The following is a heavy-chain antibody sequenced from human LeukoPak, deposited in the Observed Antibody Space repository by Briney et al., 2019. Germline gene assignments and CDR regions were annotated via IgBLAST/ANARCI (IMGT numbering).Heavy chain of an antibody. CDR3: AREGTGIAVAGYYYYMDV. CDR1: GYSISSGHN. Sequence: PSETLSLTCTVSGYSISSGHNWGWIRQPPGKGLEWIGSIYHSGSTYYNPSLKSRVTISVDTSKNQFSLKLSSVTAADTAVYYCAREGTGIAVAGYYYYMDVWGKGTTVTISS. J-gene: IGHJ6*03. D-gene: IGHD6-19*01. V-gene: IGHV4-38-2*02. CDR2: IYHSGST.